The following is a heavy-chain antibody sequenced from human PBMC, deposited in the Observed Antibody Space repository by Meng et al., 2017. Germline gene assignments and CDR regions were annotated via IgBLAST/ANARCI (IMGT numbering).Heavy chain of an antibody. D-gene: IGHD3-9*01. CDR2: ISAYNGNT. Sequence: ASVKVSCKASGYTLTSYGISWVRQAPGQGLEWMGWISAYNGNTNYAQKLQGRVTMTTDTSTSTAYMELRSLRSDDTAVYYCARDGLRYFDWSNSPFDYWGQGTLVTVSS. V-gene: IGHV1-18*01. J-gene: IGHJ4*02. CDR3: ARDGLRYFDWSNSPFDY. CDR1: GYTLTSYG.